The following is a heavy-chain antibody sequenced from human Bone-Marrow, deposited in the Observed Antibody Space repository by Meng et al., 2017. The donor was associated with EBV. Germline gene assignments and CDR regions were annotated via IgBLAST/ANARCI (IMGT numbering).Heavy chain of an antibody. J-gene: IGHJ4*02. D-gene: IGHD4-11*01. CDR2: ISSTGSST. Sequence: QVHRVGSGGGLVKPGGSLRLSCAASGFTFSDYYMSWIRQAPGKGLEWVSYISSTGSSTYYGDSVKGRFTISRDNAENSLYLQMNSLRAEDTAVYFCARASSSNYGVYDYWGQGTLVTVSS. CDR1: GFTFSDYY. V-gene: IGHV3-11*01. CDR3: ARASSSNYGVYDY.